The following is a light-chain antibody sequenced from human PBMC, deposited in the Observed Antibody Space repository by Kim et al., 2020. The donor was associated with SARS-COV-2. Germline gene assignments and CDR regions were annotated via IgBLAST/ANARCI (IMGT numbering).Light chain of an antibody. CDR2: DVN. J-gene: IGLJ2*01. V-gene: IGLV2-14*03. CDR3: SSYTSSTTLV. CDR1: SSDVGAYNY. Sequence: GQSITISCTGTSSDVGAYNYVSWYQQHPGKAPKLVIYDVNNRPSGVSDRFSGSKSGNTASLTISGLQAEDEADYYCSSYTSSTTLVFGGGTQLTV.